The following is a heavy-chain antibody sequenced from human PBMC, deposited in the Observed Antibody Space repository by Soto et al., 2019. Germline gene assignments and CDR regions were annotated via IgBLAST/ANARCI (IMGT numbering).Heavy chain of an antibody. Sequence: EVQLVESGGGLVKPGGSLRLSCAASGFTFSNAWMSWVRQAPGKGLEWVGRIKSKTDGGTTDYAAPVKGRFTISRDDSKNTLYPQMNSLKTEDTAVYYCTTVPKGAMVPSLNWGQGTLVTVSS. CDR1: GFTFSNAW. J-gene: IGHJ4*02. V-gene: IGHV3-15*01. CDR3: TTVPKGAMVPSLN. CDR2: IKSKTDGGTT. D-gene: IGHD5-18*01.